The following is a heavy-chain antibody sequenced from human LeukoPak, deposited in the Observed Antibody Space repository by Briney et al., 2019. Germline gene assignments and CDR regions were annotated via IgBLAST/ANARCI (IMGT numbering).Heavy chain of an antibody. Sequence: SVTVSCKASGYTFTSYDINWVRQAPGQGLEWMGWMNPNSGNTGYAQKFQGRVTMTRNTSISTAYMELSSLRSEDTAVYYCARGGTGYYGEIYYYYYYGMDVWGQGTTVTVSS. V-gene: IGHV1-8*01. J-gene: IGHJ6*02. D-gene: IGHD3/OR15-3a*01. CDR1: GYTFTSYD. CDR3: ARGGTGYYGEIYYYYYYGMDV. CDR2: MNPNSGNT.